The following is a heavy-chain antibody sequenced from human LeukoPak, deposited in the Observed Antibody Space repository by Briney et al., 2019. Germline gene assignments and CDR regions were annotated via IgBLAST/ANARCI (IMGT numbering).Heavy chain of an antibody. J-gene: IGHJ5*02. Sequence: PGGSLRLSCAASGFTFSSYAMHWVRQAPGKGLEWVAVISYDGSNKYYADSVKGRFTISRDNSKNTLCLQMNSLRAEDTAVYYCARVEGETHDFWSGSHWFDPWGQGTLVTVSS. CDR2: ISYDGSNK. CDR1: GFTFSSYA. V-gene: IGHV3-30*01. D-gene: IGHD3-3*01. CDR3: ARVEGETHDFWSGSHWFDP.